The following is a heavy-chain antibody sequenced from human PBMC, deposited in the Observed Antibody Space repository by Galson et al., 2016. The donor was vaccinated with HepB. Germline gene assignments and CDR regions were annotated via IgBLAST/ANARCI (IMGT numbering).Heavy chain of an antibody. CDR3: ARDEGPITGTTKFDY. V-gene: IGHV1-69*04. D-gene: IGHD1-7*01. CDR1: GGTLSRYA. Sequence: SVKVSCKASGGTLSRYAINWVRQAPGQGLEWMGRIIPMLGIPNYAQKFQGSVTITADKSTSTAYMELSGLRSEDTAVYYCARDEGPITGTTKFDYWGQGTRVTV. J-gene: IGHJ4*02. CDR2: IIPMLGIP.